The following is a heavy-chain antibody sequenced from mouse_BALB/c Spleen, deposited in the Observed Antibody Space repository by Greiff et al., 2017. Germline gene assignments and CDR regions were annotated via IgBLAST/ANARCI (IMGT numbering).Heavy chain of an antibody. CDR2: IDPETGGT. Sequence: QVQLQQSGAELVRPGASVTLSCKASGYTFTDYEMHWVKQTPVHGLEWIGAIDPETGGTAYNQKFKGKATLTADKSSSTAYMELRSLTSEDSAVYYCARLGTTARGAWFAYWGQGTLVTVSA. D-gene: IGHD1-2*01. V-gene: IGHV1-15*01. CDR1: GYTFTDYE. CDR3: ARLGTTARGAWFAY. J-gene: IGHJ3*01.